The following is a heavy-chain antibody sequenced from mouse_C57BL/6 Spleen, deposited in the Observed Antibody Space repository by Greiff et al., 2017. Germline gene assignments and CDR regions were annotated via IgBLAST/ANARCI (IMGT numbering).Heavy chain of an antibody. CDR3: ARGGWLLYYAMDY. V-gene: IGHV1-18*01. D-gene: IGHD2-3*01. CDR1: GYTFTDYN. CDR2: INPNNGGT. Sequence: VQLQQSGPELVKPGASVKIPCTASGYTFTDYNMDWVKQSHGKSLEWIGDINPNNGGTNYNQKFKGKATLTVDKSSSTAYMELRSLTSDDTAVYDLARGGWLLYYAMDYWRQGTSVTVSS. J-gene: IGHJ4*01.